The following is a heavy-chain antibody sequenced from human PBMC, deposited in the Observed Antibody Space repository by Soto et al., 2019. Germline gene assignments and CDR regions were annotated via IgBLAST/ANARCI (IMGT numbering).Heavy chain of an antibody. CDR2: IIPIFGTA. J-gene: IGHJ5*02. CDR1: GGTFSSYA. CDR3: ARGGSFARLRGVIIGWFDP. V-gene: IGHV1-69*13. Sequence: GASVKVSCKASGGTFSSYAISWVRQAPGQGLEWMGGIIPIFGTANYAQKFQGRVTITADESTSTAYMELSSLRSEDTAVYYCARGGSFARLRGVIIGWFDPWGQGTLVTVSS. D-gene: IGHD3-10*01.